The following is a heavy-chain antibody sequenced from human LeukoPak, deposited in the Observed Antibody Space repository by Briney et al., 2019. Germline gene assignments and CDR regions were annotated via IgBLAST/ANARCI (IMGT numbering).Heavy chain of an antibody. CDR1: GFTFSTYW. J-gene: IGHJ1*01. CDR2: IKQDGSEK. CDR3: ATYSSLNRREFQY. D-gene: IGHD3-22*01. Sequence: GGSLRLSCAASGFTFSTYWMSWVRQAPGKGLEWVANIKQDGSEKYYVDSVKGRFTISRGNAKNSLYLQMNSLRAEDTAVYYCATYSSLNRREFQYWGQGTLLTVSS. V-gene: IGHV3-7*01.